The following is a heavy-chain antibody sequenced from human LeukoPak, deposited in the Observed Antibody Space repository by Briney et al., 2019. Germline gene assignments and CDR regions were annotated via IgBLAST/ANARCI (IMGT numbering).Heavy chain of an antibody. CDR3: ARDPGYSGYDWYFDY. Sequence: PSQTPSLTCTVSGGSISSGSYYWSWIRQPAGKGLEWIGRIYTSGSTNYNPSLKSRVTISVDTSENQFSLKLSSVTAADTAVYYCARDPGYSGYDWYFDYWGQGTLVTVSS. CDR2: IYTSGST. V-gene: IGHV4-61*02. J-gene: IGHJ4*02. CDR1: GGSISSGSYY. D-gene: IGHD5-12*01.